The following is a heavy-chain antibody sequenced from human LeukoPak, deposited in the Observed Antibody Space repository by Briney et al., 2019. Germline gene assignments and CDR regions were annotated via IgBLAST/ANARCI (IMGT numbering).Heavy chain of an antibody. CDR1: GGSISSYY. D-gene: IGHD5-12*01. CDR2: IYYSGST. J-gene: IGHJ6*02. CDR3: ARASYSGYDYRYYYYGMDV. Sequence: SETLSLTCTVSGGSISSYYWGWIRQPPGKGLEWIGYIYYSGSTNYNPSLKSRVTISVDTSKDQFSLKLSSATAADTAVYYCARASYSGYDYRYYYYGMDVWGQGTTVTVSS. V-gene: IGHV4-59*01.